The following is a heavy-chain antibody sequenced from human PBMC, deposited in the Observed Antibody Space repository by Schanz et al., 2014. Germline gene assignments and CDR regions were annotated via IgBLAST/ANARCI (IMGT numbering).Heavy chain of an antibody. CDR2: ISYDGRNK. CDR3: AKDGSWMAGYFDS. CDR1: GFTFTNYG. J-gene: IGHJ4*02. V-gene: IGHV3-30*18. Sequence: QVQLVESGGGVVQPGRSLRLSCAASGFTFTNYGMHWVRQTPGKGLEWVAAISYDGRNKYYADSVKGRFTISRDTSKNTLYLQMTSMRAEDTVLFYCAKDGSWMAGYFDSWGQGTLVTVSS. D-gene: IGHD6-13*01.